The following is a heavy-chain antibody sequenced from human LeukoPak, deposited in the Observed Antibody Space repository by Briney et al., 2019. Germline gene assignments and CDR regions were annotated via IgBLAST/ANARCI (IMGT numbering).Heavy chain of an antibody. V-gene: IGHV3-30*18. D-gene: IGHD2-2*01. CDR2: ISFDGSNK. Sequence: GKSLRLSCAASGFTFSRCGMHWVRQAPGKGLEWVTTISFDGSNKYYADSVKGRFTISRDNSKNALYLQMNSLRAEDSALYYCAKDSSSTRPFDYWGQGTLVTVSS. CDR1: GFTFSRCG. CDR3: AKDSSSTRPFDY. J-gene: IGHJ4*02.